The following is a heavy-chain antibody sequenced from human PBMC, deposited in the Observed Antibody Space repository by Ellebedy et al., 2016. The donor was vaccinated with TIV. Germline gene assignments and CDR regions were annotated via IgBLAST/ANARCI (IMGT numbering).Heavy chain of an antibody. CDR3: ARMRVDTAMVTSPFDI. V-gene: IGHV5-51*01. D-gene: IGHD5-18*01. J-gene: IGHJ3*02. CDR2: IYPGDSDT. CDR1: GYSFTSYW. Sequence: PGGSLRLSCKGSGYSFTSYWSGWVRQMPGKGLEWMGIIYPGDSDTRYSTSFQGQVTISVDKSISTAYLQWSSLKASDTAMYYCARMRVDTAMVTSPFDIWGQGTMVTVSS.